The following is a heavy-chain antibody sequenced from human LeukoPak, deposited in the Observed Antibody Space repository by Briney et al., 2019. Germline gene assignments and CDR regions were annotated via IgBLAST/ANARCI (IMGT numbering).Heavy chain of an antibody. V-gene: IGHV3-23*01. J-gene: IGHJ6*03. CDR3: AREGTYYYMDV. CDR1: GFTFSNYG. CDR2: ISGSGANT. Sequence: PGGSLRLSCAASGFTFSNYGMSWVRQAPGKGLEWVSVISGSGANTYYADSVKGRFTISRDNSKNTLYLQMNSLRAEDTAVYYCAREGTYYYMDVWGKGTTVTVSS.